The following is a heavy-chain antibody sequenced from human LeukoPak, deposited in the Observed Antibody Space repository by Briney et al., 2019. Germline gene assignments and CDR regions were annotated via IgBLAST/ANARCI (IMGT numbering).Heavy chain of an antibody. D-gene: IGHD3-22*01. CDR3: ARDRRVEYYYDSSGLYYFDY. CDR2: INSDGSST. Sequence: GGSLRLSCAASGFTFSSYWMHWVRQAPGKGLVWVSRINSDGSSTSYADSVKGRFTISRDNAKNPLYLQMNSLRAEDTAVYYCARDRRVEYYYDSSGLYYFDYWGQGTLVTVSS. V-gene: IGHV3-74*01. J-gene: IGHJ4*02. CDR1: GFTFSSYW.